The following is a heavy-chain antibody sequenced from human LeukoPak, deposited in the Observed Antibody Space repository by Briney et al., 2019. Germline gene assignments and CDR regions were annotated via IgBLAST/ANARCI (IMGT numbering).Heavy chain of an antibody. D-gene: IGHD1-7*01. Sequence: SETLSLTCTVSGGSISSYYWSWIRQPAGKGLEWIGYIYYSGSTNYNPSLKSRVTISVDTSKNQFSLKLSSVTAADTAVYYCASSLKLSEAYYFDYWGQGTLVTVSS. J-gene: IGHJ4*02. CDR3: ASSLKLSEAYYFDY. V-gene: IGHV4-59*08. CDR1: GGSISSYY. CDR2: IYYSGST.